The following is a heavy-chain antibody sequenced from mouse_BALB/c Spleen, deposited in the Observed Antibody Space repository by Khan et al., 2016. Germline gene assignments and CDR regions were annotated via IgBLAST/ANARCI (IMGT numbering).Heavy chain of an antibody. V-gene: IGHV9-3*02. D-gene: IGHD1-1*01. J-gene: IGHJ3*01. CDR3: ARRAYGSSAWVAY. Sequence: QIQLVQSGPELKKPGETVKISCKASGYTFTNYGMNWVKQAPGKGLKWMGWINTNTGEPTYAAEFQGRFAFSLATYASTAYLQLNNLKNEDTATYVCARRAYGSSAWVAYWGQGTLVTVSA. CDR1: GYTFTNYG. CDR2: INTNTGEP.